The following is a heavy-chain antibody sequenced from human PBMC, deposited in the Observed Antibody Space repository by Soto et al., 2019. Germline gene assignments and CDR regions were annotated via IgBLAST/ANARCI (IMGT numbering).Heavy chain of an antibody. CDR3: AREWDYGGNCFAFYF. D-gene: IGHD4-17*01. J-gene: IGHJ3*01. CDR1: GASTTIHY. Sequence: PPETMSLTCTVSGASTTIHYGGWNRQPPGKGLDWIVDISYSEFTTDNPALASRVTISMDTSKKHFSLKLRSVTAADTAVYYCAREWDYGGNCFAFYFWGPGTLVTVSS. V-gene: IGHV4-59*11. CDR2: ISYSEFT.